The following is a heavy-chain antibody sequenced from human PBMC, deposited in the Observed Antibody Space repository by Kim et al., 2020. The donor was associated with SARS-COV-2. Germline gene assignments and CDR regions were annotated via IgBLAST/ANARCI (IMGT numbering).Heavy chain of an antibody. J-gene: IGHJ6*03. Sequence: SETLSLTCAVYGGSFSGYYWSWIRQPPGKGLEWIGEINHSGSTNYNPSPKSRVTISVDTSKNQFSLKLSSVTAADTAMYYCARRTITMIVVIITPYYYYYMDVWGKGPTVTVSS. CDR1: GGSFSGYY. V-gene: IGHV4-34*01. D-gene: IGHD3-22*01. CDR2: INHSGST. CDR3: ARRTITMIVVIITPYYYYYMDV.